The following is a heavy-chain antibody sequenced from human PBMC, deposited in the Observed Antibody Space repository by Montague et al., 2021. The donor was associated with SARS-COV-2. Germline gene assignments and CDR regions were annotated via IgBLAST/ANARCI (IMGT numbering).Heavy chain of an antibody. V-gene: IGHV4-61*01. J-gene: IGHJ6*02. D-gene: IGHD3-3*01. CDR1: GGSVSSGSYY. CDR2: IYYSGSI. CDR3: ARDPWRITMFGVVTRYGMYV. Sequence: SETLSLTCIVSGGSVSSGSYYWSWIRQPPGKGLEWIGYIYYSGSINYNPSLKSRVTISVDTSKNQFSLKLSSVTAADTAVYYCARDPWRITMFGVVTRYGMYVWGQGTTVTVSS.